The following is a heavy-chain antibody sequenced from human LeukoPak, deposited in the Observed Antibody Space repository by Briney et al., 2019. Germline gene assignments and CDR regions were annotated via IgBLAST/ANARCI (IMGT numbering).Heavy chain of an antibody. CDR2: LSGSGGST. J-gene: IGHJ4*02. CDR3: AKHYDFWSGSIDY. V-gene: IGHV3-23*01. Sequence: GGSLRLSCAASGFTFSSYAMSWVRQAPGKGLEWVSALSGSGGSTYYADSVKGRFTISRDNSKNTLYLQMNSLRAEDTAVYYCAKHYDFWSGSIDYWGQGTLVTVSS. D-gene: IGHD3-3*01. CDR1: GFTFSSYA.